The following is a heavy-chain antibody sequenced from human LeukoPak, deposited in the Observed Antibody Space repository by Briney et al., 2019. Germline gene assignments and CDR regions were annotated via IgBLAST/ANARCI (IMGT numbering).Heavy chain of an antibody. CDR1: GFTFSSYA. Sequence: GGSLRLSCAASGFTFSSYAMSWVRQAPGKGLEWVSAISGSGGSTYYADSVKGRFTISRDNAKNSLYLQMNSLRAEDTALYYCAKDFARYYYDSSGYYDPRGDYYYGMDVWGQGTTVTVSS. CDR3: AKDFARYYYDSSGYYDPRGDYYYGMDV. D-gene: IGHD3-22*01. CDR2: ISGSGGST. J-gene: IGHJ6*02. V-gene: IGHV3-23*01.